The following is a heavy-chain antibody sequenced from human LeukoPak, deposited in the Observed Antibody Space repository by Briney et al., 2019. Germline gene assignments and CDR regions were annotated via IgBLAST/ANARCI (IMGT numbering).Heavy chain of an antibody. J-gene: IGHJ6*04. CDR1: GFPFSNSW. CDR2: IKRDGSGI. Sequence: GGSLRLSCVVSGFPFSNSWMYWVRQAPGKGLEGEANIKRDGSGISYVDSVKGRFIISRDNTRNSLYLQMSSLTVEDTAVYFCAGGNAMDVWGKGTAVTVSS. V-gene: IGHV3-7*03. CDR3: AGGNAMDV.